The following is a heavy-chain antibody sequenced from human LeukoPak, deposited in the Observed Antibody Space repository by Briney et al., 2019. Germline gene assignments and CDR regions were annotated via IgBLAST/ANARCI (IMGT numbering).Heavy chain of an antibody. Sequence: PGGSLRLSCAASGFIFNNYWMSWVRQAPGKGLEWVANIRPDGSGKDYMDSVKGRFTISRDNAKNSLYLQMNSLGAEDTAVYYCATHLNWGWDYWGQGILATVSS. J-gene: IGHJ4*02. CDR1: GFIFNNYW. CDR2: IRPDGSGK. D-gene: IGHD7-27*01. CDR3: ATHLNWGWDY. V-gene: IGHV3-7*01.